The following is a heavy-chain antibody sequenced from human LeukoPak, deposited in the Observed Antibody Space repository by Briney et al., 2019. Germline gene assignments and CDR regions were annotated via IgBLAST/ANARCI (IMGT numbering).Heavy chain of an antibody. D-gene: IGHD3-9*01. V-gene: IGHV1-8*01. J-gene: IGHJ6*02. CDR2: MNPNSGNT. CDR1: GYTFTSYD. Sequence: ASVKVSCKASGYTFTSYDINWVRQATGQGLEWMGWMNPNSGNTGYAQKFQGRVTMTRNTSISTAYMELSSLRSEDTAVYYCAREYNDYDILTGYYTYYCGMDVWGQGTTVTVSS. CDR3: AREYNDYDILTGYYTYYCGMDV.